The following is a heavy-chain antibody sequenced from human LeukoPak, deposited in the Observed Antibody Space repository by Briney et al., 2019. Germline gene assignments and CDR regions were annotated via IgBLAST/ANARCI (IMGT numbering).Heavy chain of an antibody. CDR3: ARDHGIPGSGSYRFDY. CDR2: ISSSSSYI. V-gene: IGHV3-21*06. CDR1: GFTFSSYS. J-gene: IGHJ4*01. D-gene: IGHD3-10*01. Sequence: GGSLRLSCAPSGFTFSSYSMNWVRQAPGKGLEWVSSISSSSSYIYYADSVKGRFTISRDYAKNLLYLQMNSLRIEDTAVYYCARDHGIPGSGSYRFDYWGHGTLVTVSS.